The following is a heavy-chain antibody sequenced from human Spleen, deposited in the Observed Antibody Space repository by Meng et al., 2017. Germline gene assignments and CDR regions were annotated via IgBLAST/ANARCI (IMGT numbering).Heavy chain of an antibody. Sequence: ASVKVSCKASGYTFTGYYMHWVRQAPGQGLEWMGWINPNSGGTNYAQKFQGRVTMTRDTSISTAYMELSRLRSDDTAVYYCARVVGATTANWYFDLWGHGTLVAVSS. CDR1: GYTFTGYY. J-gene: IGHJ2*01. D-gene: IGHD1-26*01. CDR2: INPNSGGT. CDR3: ARVVGATTANWYFDL. V-gene: IGHV1-2*02.